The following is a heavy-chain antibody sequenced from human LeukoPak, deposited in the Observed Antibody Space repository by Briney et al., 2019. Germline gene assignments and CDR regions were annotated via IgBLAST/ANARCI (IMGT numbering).Heavy chain of an antibody. CDR1: GFTFSSYS. CDR3: ARDFPVLRFLEWLPLSGVDY. Sequence: GGSLRLSCAASGFTFSSYSMTWVRQAPGKGLEWVSSISSSSSYIYYADSVKGRFTISRDNAKNSLYLQMNSLRAEDTAVYYCARDFPVLRFLEWLPLSGVDYWGQGTLVTVSS. D-gene: IGHD3-3*01. CDR2: ISSSSSYI. J-gene: IGHJ4*02. V-gene: IGHV3-21*01.